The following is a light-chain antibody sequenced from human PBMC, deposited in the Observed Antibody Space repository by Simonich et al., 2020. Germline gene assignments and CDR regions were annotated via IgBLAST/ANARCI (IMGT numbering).Light chain of an antibody. V-gene: IGKV4-1*01. CDR1: QRVLYSSNNKNY. CDR2: WAS. J-gene: IGKJ2*01. Sequence: DIVMTQSPDSLAVSLGERATINCKSSQRVLYSSNNKNYLAWYKQKPGQHPKLRIYWASTRESGVPDRFSGSGSGTDFTLTIISLQAEDVAVYYCQQYYSTPYTFGQGTKLEIK. CDR3: QQYYSTPYT.